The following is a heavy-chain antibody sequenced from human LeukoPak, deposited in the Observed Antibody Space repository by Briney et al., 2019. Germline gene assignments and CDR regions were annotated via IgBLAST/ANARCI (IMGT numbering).Heavy chain of an antibody. Sequence: GGSLRLSCAASGFTFSSYAMSWVRQAPGKGLEWVSAISGSGGSTYYADSVKGRFTISRDNSKNTLYLQMNSLRAEDTAVYYCANPIRGWLRVYWGQGTLVTVSS. D-gene: IGHD3-10*01. CDR2: ISGSGGST. J-gene: IGHJ4*02. CDR1: GFTFSSYA. V-gene: IGHV3-23*01. CDR3: ANPIRGWLRVY.